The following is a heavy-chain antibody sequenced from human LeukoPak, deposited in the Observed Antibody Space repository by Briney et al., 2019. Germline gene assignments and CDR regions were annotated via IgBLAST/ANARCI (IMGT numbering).Heavy chain of an antibody. CDR1: GYTFTSYD. CDR3: AREYYYDSSGYFNWFDP. Sequence: ASVKVSCKASGYTFTSYDINWVRQATGQGLEWMGWINPNSGGTNYAQKFQGRVTMTRDTSISTAYMELSRLRSDDTAVYYCAREYYYDSSGYFNWFDPWGQGTLVTVSS. V-gene: IGHV1-2*02. D-gene: IGHD3-22*01. J-gene: IGHJ5*02. CDR2: INPNSGGT.